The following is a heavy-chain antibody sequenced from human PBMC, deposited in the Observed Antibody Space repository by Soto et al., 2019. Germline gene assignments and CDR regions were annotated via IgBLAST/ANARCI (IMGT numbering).Heavy chain of an antibody. CDR1: GGSISSYY. Sequence: PSETLSLTCTVSGGSISSYYWSWIRQSPGKGLEWIGYTHDSGSTNYNPSLKSRVTMSVDTSKNQFSLKLSSVTAADTAVYYYARHSYCSSICWFDPWGQGTLVTVSS. CDR2: THDSGST. J-gene: IGHJ5*02. D-gene: IGHD2-2*01. CDR3: ARHSYCSSICWFDP. V-gene: IGHV4-59*08.